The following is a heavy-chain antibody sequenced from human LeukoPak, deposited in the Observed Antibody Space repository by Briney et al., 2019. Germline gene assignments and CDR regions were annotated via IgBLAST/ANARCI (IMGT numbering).Heavy chain of an antibody. CDR2: ISGSSAAI. Sequence: GGSLRLSCAASGFSFSNYAMNWVRQAPGKGLEWVSYISGSSAAIYYADSVEGRFTISRDKAKNSLYLQMNSLRAEDTAVYYCARDPSRGYNYYSYMDVWGKGTTVNVSS. D-gene: IGHD6-13*01. CDR3: ARDPSRGYNYYSYMDV. CDR1: GFSFSNYA. J-gene: IGHJ6*03. V-gene: IGHV3-48*01.